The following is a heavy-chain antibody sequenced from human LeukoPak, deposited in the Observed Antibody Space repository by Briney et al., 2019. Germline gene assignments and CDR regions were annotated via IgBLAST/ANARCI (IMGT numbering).Heavy chain of an antibody. Sequence: PSETLSLTCTVSGGSISSYYWSWIRQPAGKGLEWIGRIYTSGSTNYNPSLKSRVTMSVDTSKNQFSLKLSSVTAADTAVYYCARDQLLWFGELFYYYMDVWGKGTTVTISS. V-gene: IGHV4-4*07. CDR2: IYTSGST. CDR1: GGSISSYY. D-gene: IGHD3-10*01. J-gene: IGHJ6*03. CDR3: ARDQLLWFGELFYYYMDV.